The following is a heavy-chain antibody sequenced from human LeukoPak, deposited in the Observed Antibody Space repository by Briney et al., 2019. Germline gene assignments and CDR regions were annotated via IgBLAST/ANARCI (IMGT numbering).Heavy chain of an antibody. CDR1: GGSISSFY. CDR3: AKHGTSGTNLNWFDP. CDR2: IYYSGST. J-gene: IGHJ5*02. D-gene: IGHD1-1*01. Sequence: SETLSLTCTVSGGSISSFYWSWIRQPPGKGLEWIGYIYYSGSTNYNPSLKSRVTISVDTSKNQFSLKLSSVTAADTAVYYCAKHGTSGTNLNWFDPWGQGTLVTVSS. V-gene: IGHV4-59*01.